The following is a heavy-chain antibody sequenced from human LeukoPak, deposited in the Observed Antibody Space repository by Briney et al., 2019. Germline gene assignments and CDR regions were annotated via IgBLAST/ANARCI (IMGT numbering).Heavy chain of an antibody. CDR3: ARMGVVVRAVAGLDGIDY. J-gene: IGHJ4*02. V-gene: IGHV4-39*01. CDR2: IYYSGST. Sequence: SETLSLTCTVSGGSISSSSYYWGWIRQPPGKGLEWIGSIYYSGSTYYNPSLKSRVTISVDTSKNQFSLKLSSVTAADTAVYYCARMGVVVRAVAGLDGIDYWGQGTLVTVTS. CDR1: GGSISSSSYY. D-gene: IGHD3-10*01.